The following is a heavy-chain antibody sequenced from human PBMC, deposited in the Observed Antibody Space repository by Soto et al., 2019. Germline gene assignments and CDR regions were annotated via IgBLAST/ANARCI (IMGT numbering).Heavy chain of an antibody. D-gene: IGHD3-9*01. CDR3: TTATQYYDILTGYYFLPHFDY. CDR1: GYTFCNAW. J-gene: IGHJ4*02. V-gene: IGHV3-15*07. CDR2: IKSKTDGGTT. Sequence: PGGSPRLSCAASGYTFCNAWMNWVRQAPGKGLEWVGRIKSKTDGGTTDYAAPVKGRFTISRDDSKNTLYLQMNSLKTEDTAVYYCTTATQYYDILTGYYFLPHFDYWGQGTLVTVSS.